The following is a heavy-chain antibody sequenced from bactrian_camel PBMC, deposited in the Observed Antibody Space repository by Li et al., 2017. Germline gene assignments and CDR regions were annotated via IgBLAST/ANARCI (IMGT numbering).Heavy chain of an antibody. CDR1: GWTYISYI. Sequence: HVQLVESGGGSVQAGGSLRLSCAVSGWTYISYIKGWFRQAPGKEREGVATIDSDGSTSYADSVKGRFTISKDNAKNTLYLQMNSLKPEDTAMYYCAAVATIATMCPSWNFGYWGQGTQVTVS. CDR3: AAVATIATMCPSWNFGY. D-gene: IGHD4*01. V-gene: IGHV3S57*01. CDR2: IDSDGST. J-gene: IGHJ6*01.